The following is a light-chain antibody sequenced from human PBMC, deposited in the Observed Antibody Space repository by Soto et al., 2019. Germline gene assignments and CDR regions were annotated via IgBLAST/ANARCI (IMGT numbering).Light chain of an antibody. CDR1: RSVSSY. CDR2: DAS. J-gene: IGKJ5*01. V-gene: IGKV3-11*01. CDR3: QQRSNWPIT. Sequence: EILFTQSPATLSLSPVDSATLSFRATRSVSSYLAWYQQKPGQAPRLLIYDASSRPTDIPARFSGSGSGTDFTLTISSLEPEDFALYYCQQRSNWPITFGQGTRLEIK.